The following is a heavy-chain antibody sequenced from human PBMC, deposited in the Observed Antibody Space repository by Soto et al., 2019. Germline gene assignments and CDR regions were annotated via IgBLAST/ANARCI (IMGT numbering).Heavy chain of an antibody. Sequence: QVQLVRSGAEVKKRGASVTVSCKAYGYTFTSYGISWVRQAPGQGLEWMGWISAYNGNTKNAQKFHGRITMTTETTMSTVYMEQGGLRSDDRTVYYSASDSPHVDYWCERSLVTVSS. V-gene: IGHV1-18*01. CDR2: ISAYNGNT. CDR3: ASDSPHVDY. CDR1: GYTFTSYG. J-gene: IGHJ4*02.